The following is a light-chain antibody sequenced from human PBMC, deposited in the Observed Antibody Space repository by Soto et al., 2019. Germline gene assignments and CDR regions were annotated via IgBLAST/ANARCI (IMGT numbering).Light chain of an antibody. CDR2: YVS. CDR3: MQSLQLPLT. V-gene: IGKV2D-29*01. Sequence: DIVMTQTPLSLSVTPGQPASISCKSSQTLLHSNGKTYLYWYLQKAGQPPQLLIYYVSNRFSGVPYRFSGSGSGTDFTLKISRVEAEDVGVYYCMQSLQLPLTFGGGTKVEIK. J-gene: IGKJ4*01. CDR1: QTLLHSNGKTY.